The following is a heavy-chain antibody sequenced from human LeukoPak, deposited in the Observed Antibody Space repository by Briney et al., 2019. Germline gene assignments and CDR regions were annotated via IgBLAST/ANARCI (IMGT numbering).Heavy chain of an antibody. CDR3: GYSGYEVFDYMDV. D-gene: IGHD5-12*01. V-gene: IGHV3-21*01. CDR2: ISSSSSYI. CDR1: GFTFSSYS. J-gene: IGHJ6*03. Sequence: GGSLRLSCAASGFTFSSYSMNWVRQAPGKGPEWVSSISSSSSYIYYADSVKGRFTISRDNAKNSLYLQMNSLRAEDTAVYYCGYSGYEVFDYMDVWGKGTTVTVSS.